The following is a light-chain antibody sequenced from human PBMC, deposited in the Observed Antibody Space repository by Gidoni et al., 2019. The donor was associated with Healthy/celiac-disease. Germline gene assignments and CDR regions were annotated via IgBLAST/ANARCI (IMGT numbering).Light chain of an antibody. J-gene: IGKJ5*01. V-gene: IGKV1-39*01. CDR3: QQRYSTPIT. Sequence: DIQMTQSPSSLSASVGDRVTITCRASQSISSYLHWYQQKPGKAPKLLIYAASSLQSWVPSRFSGSGSGTDFSLTISSLQPEDFSTYYCQQRYSTPITFGQGTRLEIK. CDR2: AAS. CDR1: QSISSY.